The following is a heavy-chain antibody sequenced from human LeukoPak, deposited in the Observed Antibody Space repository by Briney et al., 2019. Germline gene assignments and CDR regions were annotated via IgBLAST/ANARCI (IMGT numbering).Heavy chain of an antibody. CDR2: ISTSGST. V-gene: IGHV4-61*02. J-gene: IGHJ3*02. Sequence: PSETLSLTCTVSGYSISSGTYYWTWIRQPAGKGLEWIGRISTSGSTNYNPSLKSRVTISLDTSKNQFSLKLSSVTAADTAVFYCARFTRYCSGTSCYPNAFDIWGQGTMVTVSS. CDR1: GYSISSGTYY. D-gene: IGHD2-2*01. CDR3: ARFTRYCSGTSCYPNAFDI.